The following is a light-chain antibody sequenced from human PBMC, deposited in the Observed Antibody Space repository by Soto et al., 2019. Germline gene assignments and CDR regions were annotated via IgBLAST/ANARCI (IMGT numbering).Light chain of an antibody. CDR2: GAS. J-gene: IGKJ2*01. V-gene: IGKV3-20*01. Sequence: EIVLTQSPGTVSLSPGERATLSCRASQSVSSRNLAWYRQKPVQAPSLLIFGASNRATGIPDRFSGSGSGTDFTLTISRLEPEDCAVYYRLRYGDSPPAYTFGQGTKLEIK. CDR1: QSVSSRN. CDR3: LRYGDSPPAYT.